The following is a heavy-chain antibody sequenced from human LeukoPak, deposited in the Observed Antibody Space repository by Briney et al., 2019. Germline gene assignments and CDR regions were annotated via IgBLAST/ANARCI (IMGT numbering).Heavy chain of an antibody. CDR1: GFTFSSYA. CDR2: ISGSGGST. V-gene: IGHV3-23*01. CDR3: AIPMTAVTTQGVDY. J-gene: IGHJ4*02. Sequence: GASLRLSCAASGFTFSSYAMSWVRQAPGQGLEWVSAISGSGGSTYYADSVKGRFTISRDNSKNTLYLQMNSLRAEDTAVYYCAIPMTAVTTQGVDYWGQGTLVTVSS. D-gene: IGHD4-17*01.